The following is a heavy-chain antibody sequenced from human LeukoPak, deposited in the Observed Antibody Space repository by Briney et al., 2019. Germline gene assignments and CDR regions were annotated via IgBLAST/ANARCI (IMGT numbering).Heavy chain of an antibody. V-gene: IGHV3-30*02. CDR2: IRYDGSNK. CDR1: GFTFSSYG. Sequence: GGSLRLSCAASGFTFSSYGMHWVRQAPGKGLEWVAFIRYDGSNKYYADSVKGRFTISRDNSKNTLYLQMNSLRAEDTAVYCCAKDGGYYYGMDVWGQGTTVTVSS. CDR3: AKDGGYYYGMDV. J-gene: IGHJ6*02.